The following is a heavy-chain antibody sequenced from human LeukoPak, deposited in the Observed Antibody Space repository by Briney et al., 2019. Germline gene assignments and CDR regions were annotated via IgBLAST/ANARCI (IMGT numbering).Heavy chain of an antibody. J-gene: IGHJ4*02. CDR1: GYTFTSYA. Sequence: ASVKVSCKASGYTFTSYAMNWVRQAPGQGLEWMGWINTNTGNPTYAQGFTGRFVFSLDTSVSTAYLQVSSLKAEDTAVYYCARVVGCGGDCYSGISDYWGQGTLVTVSS. D-gene: IGHD2-21*02. V-gene: IGHV7-4-1*02. CDR2: INTNTGNP. CDR3: ARVVGCGGDCYSGISDY.